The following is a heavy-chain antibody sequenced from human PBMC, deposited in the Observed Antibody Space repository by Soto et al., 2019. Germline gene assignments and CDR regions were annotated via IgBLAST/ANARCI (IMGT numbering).Heavy chain of an antibody. CDR3: ARFHCSSTSCFVVDAFDI. CDR1: GGSISSYY. Sequence: SETLSLTCTVSGGSISSYYWSWIRQPAGKXLEWIGRIYTSGSTNYNPPLKSRVTMSVDTSKNQFSLKLSSVTAADTAVYYCARFHCSSTSCFVVDAFDIWGQGTMVTVSS. CDR2: IYTSGST. J-gene: IGHJ3*02. V-gene: IGHV4-4*07. D-gene: IGHD2-2*01.